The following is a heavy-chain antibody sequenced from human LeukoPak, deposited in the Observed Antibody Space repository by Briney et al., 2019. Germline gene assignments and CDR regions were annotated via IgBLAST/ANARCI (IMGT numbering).Heavy chain of an antibody. J-gene: IGHJ4*02. D-gene: IGHD2-2*01. CDR3: ARDHWGSSLGFDY. Sequence: GGSLRLSCAASGLTVSSNYMSWVRLAPGKGLEWVSSISSSSSYIYYADSVKGRFTISRDNAKNSLYLQMNSLRAEDTAVYYCARDHWGSSLGFDYWGQGTLVTVSS. CDR1: GLTVSSNY. CDR2: ISSSSSYI. V-gene: IGHV3-21*01.